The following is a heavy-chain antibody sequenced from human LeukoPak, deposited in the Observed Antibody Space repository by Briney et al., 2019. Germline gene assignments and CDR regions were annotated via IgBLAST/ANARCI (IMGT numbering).Heavy chain of an antibody. Sequence: GGSLRLSCAASGFTFSSYSMNWVRQAPGKGLEWVSGIYSGGTTFYADSVKGRFTISRDNSKNTLYLQMNSLRAEDTAVYYCAREQHLYYFDSWGQGTLVTVSS. V-gene: IGHV3-66*02. CDR1: GFTFSSYS. CDR2: IYSGGTT. J-gene: IGHJ4*02. CDR3: AREQHLYYFDS. D-gene: IGHD6-13*01.